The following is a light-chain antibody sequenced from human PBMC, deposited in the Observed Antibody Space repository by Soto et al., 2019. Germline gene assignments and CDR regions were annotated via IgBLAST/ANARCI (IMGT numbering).Light chain of an antibody. CDR2: GTS. V-gene: IGKV3-20*01. CDR3: QQYGSSLFT. J-gene: IGKJ3*01. Sequence: EIVMTQSPATLSVSPGERATLSCRASQSVSSKYLAWYQQKPGQAPRVLIYGTSIRASGVPERFSGGGSGTDFTLTINRLEPEDFAVYYCQQYGSSLFTFGPGTKVDI. CDR1: QSVSSKY.